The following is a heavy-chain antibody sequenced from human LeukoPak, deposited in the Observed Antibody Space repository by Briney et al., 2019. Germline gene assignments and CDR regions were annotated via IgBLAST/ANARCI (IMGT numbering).Heavy chain of an antibody. Sequence: GGSLRLSCAASGFTFSSYWMSWVRQAPGKGLEWVANIKQDGSEKYYVDSVKGRFTISRDNAKNSLYLQMNSLRAEDTAVYYCARVVGATVYYYYYYMDVWGKGTTDTVSS. CDR2: IKQDGSEK. V-gene: IGHV3-7*01. D-gene: IGHD1-26*01. CDR1: GFTFSSYW. CDR3: ARVVGATVYYYYYYMDV. J-gene: IGHJ6*03.